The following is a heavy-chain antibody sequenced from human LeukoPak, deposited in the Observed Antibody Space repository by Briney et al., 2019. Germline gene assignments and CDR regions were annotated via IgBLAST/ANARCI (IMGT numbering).Heavy chain of an antibody. J-gene: IGHJ5*02. CDR3: ARQKQQLVRFDP. Sequence: SETLSLTCTVSGGSISSGSYYWGWIRQPPGKGLEWIGSIYYSGSTYYNPSLKSRVTISVDTSKNQFSLKLSSVTAADTAVYYCARQKQQLVRFDPWGQGTLVTVSS. V-gene: IGHV4-39*01. CDR1: GGSISSGSYY. D-gene: IGHD6-13*01. CDR2: IYYSGST.